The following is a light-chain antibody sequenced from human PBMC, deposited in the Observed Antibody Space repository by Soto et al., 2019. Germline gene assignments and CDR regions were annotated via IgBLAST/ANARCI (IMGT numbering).Light chain of an antibody. Sequence: QSVLTQPASVSGSPGQSITISCTGTSSDFGGYNYVSWYQQHPGKAPKLMIYDVSNRPSGVSNRFSGSKSGNTASLTISGLQAEDEADYYCSSYTSSSTLYVFGTGTKVTAL. J-gene: IGLJ1*01. CDR1: SSDFGGYNY. CDR2: DVS. V-gene: IGLV2-14*01. CDR3: SSYTSSSTLYV.